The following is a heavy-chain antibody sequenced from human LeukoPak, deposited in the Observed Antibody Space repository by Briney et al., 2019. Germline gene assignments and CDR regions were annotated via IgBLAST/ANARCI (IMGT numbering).Heavy chain of an antibody. CDR2: ITANGSN. D-gene: IGHD4-17*01. Sequence: SETLSLTCTVSGGSISSSYYYWRWTRQRPGKGLEWIGSITANGSNYHNPSLKTRVTISVDTSKNQFSLKLTAVTAADTAVYYCARHYGPWGQGTLVTVSS. CDR1: GGSISSSYYY. V-gene: IGHV4-39*01. J-gene: IGHJ5*02. CDR3: ARHYGP.